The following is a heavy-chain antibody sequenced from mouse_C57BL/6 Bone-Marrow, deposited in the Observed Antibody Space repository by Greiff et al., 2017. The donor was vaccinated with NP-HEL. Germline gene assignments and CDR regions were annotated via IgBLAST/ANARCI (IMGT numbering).Heavy chain of an antibody. CDR3: APHYYGSSSYYAMDD. V-gene: IGHV1-55*01. CDR1: GYTFTSYW. J-gene: IGHJ4*01. Sequence: QVQLQQPGAELVKPGASVKMSCKASGYTFTSYWITWVKQRPGQGLEWIGDIYPGSGSTNYNEKFKSKATLTVDTSSSTAYMQLSSLTSEDSAVYYCAPHYYGSSSYYAMDDWGQGTSVTVSS. CDR2: IYPGSGST. D-gene: IGHD1-1*01.